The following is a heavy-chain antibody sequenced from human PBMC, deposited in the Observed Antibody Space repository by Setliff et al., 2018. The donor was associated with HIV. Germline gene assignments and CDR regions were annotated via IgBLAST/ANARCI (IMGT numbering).Heavy chain of an antibody. J-gene: IGHJ6*03. V-gene: IGHV3-9*01. Sequence: WVRQPPGKGLECVAGITWNGEMTAYAESTKGRFTISRDNARKSLYLQMNSLTTEDAALYYCVKDGSLAGRYYHYMDVWGKGTTVTVSS. D-gene: IGHD6-19*01. CDR2: ITWNGEMT. CDR3: VKDGSLAGRYYHYMDV.